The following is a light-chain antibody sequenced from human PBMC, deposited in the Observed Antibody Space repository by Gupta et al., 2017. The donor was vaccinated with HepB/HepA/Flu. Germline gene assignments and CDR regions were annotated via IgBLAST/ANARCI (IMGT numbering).Light chain of an antibody. J-gene: IGKJ4*01. CDR1: QNIDTY. V-gene: IGKV3-15*01. CDR3: QQYKNWPPLT. Sequence: EIVMTQSPVTLSVSPGERATLSCRASQNIDTYVAWYQQKPGHAPRLVVYGASIRAPGIPTRFSGSGSGTDFTLTISSLQSEDFAVYFCQQYKNWPPLTFGGWTKVEIK. CDR2: GAS.